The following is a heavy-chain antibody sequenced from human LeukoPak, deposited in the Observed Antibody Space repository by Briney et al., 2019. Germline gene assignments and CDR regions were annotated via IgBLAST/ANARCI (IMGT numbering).Heavy chain of an antibody. V-gene: IGHV4-4*02. CDR3: ARVSVDTVFDY. J-gene: IGHJ4*02. CDR1: GFTFSSYAM. D-gene: IGHD5-18*01. Sequence: GSLRLSCAASGFTFSSYAMSWVRQPPGKGLEWIGEIYHSGSTNYNPSLKSRVTISVDKSKNQFSLKLSSVTAADTAVYYCARVSVDTVFDYWGQGTLVTVSS. CDR2: IYHSGST.